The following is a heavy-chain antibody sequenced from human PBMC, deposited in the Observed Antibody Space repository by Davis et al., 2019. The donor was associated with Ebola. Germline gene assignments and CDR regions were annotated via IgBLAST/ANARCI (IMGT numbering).Heavy chain of an antibody. CDR3: ARDITTKPFDY. D-gene: IGHD1-1*01. CDR1: GFTFSSYA. V-gene: IGHV3-23*01. J-gene: IGHJ4*02. Sequence: GESLKISCAASGFTFSSYAMSWVRQAPGQGLEWVSVISGSGGSTYYADSVKGRFTISRDNAKNSLYPQMNSLRDEDTAVYYCARDITTKPFDYWGQGTLVTVSS. CDR2: ISGSGGST.